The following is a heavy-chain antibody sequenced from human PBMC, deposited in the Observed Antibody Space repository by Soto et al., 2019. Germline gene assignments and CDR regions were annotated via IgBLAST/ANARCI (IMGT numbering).Heavy chain of an antibody. D-gene: IGHD1-26*01. V-gene: IGHV1-18*01. CDR2: ISAYTGNT. CDR1: GYTLTDYA. J-gene: IGHJ4*02. CDR3: ARGPESRSTAYFDY. Sequence: ASVKVSCKASGYTLTDYAITWVRQAPGQGLEWMGWISAYTGNTNYAQRVQGRVTMSTDTSTSSAYLELRSLRSDDTAVYYCARGPESRSTAYFDYWGQGTLVTVSS.